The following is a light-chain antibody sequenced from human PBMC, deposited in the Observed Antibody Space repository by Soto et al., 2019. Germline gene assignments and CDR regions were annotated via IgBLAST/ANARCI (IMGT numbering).Light chain of an antibody. J-gene: IGKJ3*01. V-gene: IGKV3-20*01. CDR3: QQYTTSPFT. CDR1: QSVGSNY. CDR2: GAS. Sequence: MVLTQSPGTLSLSPGERATLYCRASQSVGSNYLAWYQQKPGQAPRVLISGASSRATGIPDRFSGSGSGADFTLTISRLEPEDFAVYYCQQYTTSPFTFGPGTKVDI.